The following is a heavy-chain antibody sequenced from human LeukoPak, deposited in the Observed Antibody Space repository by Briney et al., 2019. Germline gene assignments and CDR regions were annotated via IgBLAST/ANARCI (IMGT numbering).Heavy chain of an antibody. CDR3: ARSPTFSGSYYTPGNWFDP. CDR1: GGSISSGGYY. V-gene: IGHV4-31*03. CDR2: IYYSGST. D-gene: IGHD3-10*01. Sequence: SQTLSLTCTVSGGSISSGGYYWSWIRQHPGKGLEWIGYIYYSGSTYYNPSLKSRVTISVDTSKNQFSLKLSSVTAADTAVYYCARSPTFSGSYYTPGNWFDPWGQGSLVTVSS. J-gene: IGHJ5*02.